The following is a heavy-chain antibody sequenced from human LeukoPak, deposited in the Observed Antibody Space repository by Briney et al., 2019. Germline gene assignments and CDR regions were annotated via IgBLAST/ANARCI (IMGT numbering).Heavy chain of an antibody. CDR2: INHSGSA. CDR1: GGSLSGSY. V-gene: IGHV4-34*01. CDR3: ARATDGGWFGELQPDY. J-gene: IGHJ4*02. D-gene: IGHD3-10*01. Sequence: PSETLSLTCAVYGGSLSGSYWSWIRQPPGKGLEWIGEINHSGSANYNPSLKSRVTLSIDKSKNQFSLNVNSVTAADTAVYYCARATDGGWFGELQPDYWGQGTLVTVSS.